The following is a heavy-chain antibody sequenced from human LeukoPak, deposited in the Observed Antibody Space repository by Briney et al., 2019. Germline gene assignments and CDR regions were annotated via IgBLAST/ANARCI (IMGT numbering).Heavy chain of an antibody. Sequence: ASVKVSCKASGYTFTGYYMHWVRQAPGQGLEWMGWINPNSGGTNYAQKFQGRVTMTRDTSISTAYMELSRLRSDDTAVYYCARALDYYDSSQPGAFDIWGQGTMVTVSS. CDR2: INPNSGGT. CDR1: GYTFTGYY. V-gene: IGHV1-2*02. D-gene: IGHD3-22*01. CDR3: ARALDYYDSSQPGAFDI. J-gene: IGHJ3*02.